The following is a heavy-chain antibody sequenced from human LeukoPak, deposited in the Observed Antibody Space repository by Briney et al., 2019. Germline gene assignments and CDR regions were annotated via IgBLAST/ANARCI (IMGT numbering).Heavy chain of an antibody. J-gene: IGHJ4*02. D-gene: IGHD6-19*01. CDR3: ARGFIPTTQSSGWYS. CDR1: GGTFSSYA. Sequence: SVKVSRKASGGTFSSYAISWVRQAPGQGLEWMGGIIPIFGTANYAQKFQGRVTITADESTSTAYMERSSLRSEDTAVYYCARGFIPTTQSSGWYSWGQGTLVTVSS. V-gene: IGHV1-69*13. CDR2: IIPIFGTA.